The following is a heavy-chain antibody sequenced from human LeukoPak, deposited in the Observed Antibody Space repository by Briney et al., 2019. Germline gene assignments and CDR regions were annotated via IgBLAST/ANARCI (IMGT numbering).Heavy chain of an antibody. V-gene: IGHV4-61*02. J-gene: IGHJ5*02. D-gene: IGHD3-22*01. CDR2: IYTSGST. CDR1: GGSISSGSYY. Sequence: SRTLSLTCTVSGGSISSGSYYWSWIRQPAGKGLEWIGRIYTSGSTNYNPSLKSRVTISVDTSKNQFSLKLSSVTAADTAVYYSARAHTEEVGLLASSTWFDPWGQGTLVTVSS. CDR3: ARAHTEEVGLLASSTWFDP.